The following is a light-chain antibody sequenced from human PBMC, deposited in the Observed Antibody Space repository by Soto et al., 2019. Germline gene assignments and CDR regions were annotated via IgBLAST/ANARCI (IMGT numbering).Light chain of an antibody. CDR1: QSVSSNN. J-gene: IGKJ5*01. V-gene: IGKV3-20*01. CDR2: GAT. CDR3: QQYDNSIT. Sequence: EIVLTQSPGTLSLSPGETATLSCRASQSVSSNNLAWYHQKPGQTPSLLIYGATTRTTGIPERFSGSGSGTDFTLSISRLEPEDFTVYYCQQYDNSITFGQGTRLEIE.